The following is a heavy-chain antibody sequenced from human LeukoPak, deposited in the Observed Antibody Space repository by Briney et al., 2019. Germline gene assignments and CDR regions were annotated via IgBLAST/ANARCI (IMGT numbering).Heavy chain of an antibody. D-gene: IGHD7-27*01. CDR1: GFTFSRYG. Sequence: PGGSLRLSCGASGFTFSRYGTHWVRQAPGKGLEWVTYIRKDGSDKYYADSVKGRFTISRDSSKNMVYLQMTSLRAEDTALYYCAKDSNWAFDYWGQGTLVSVSS. CDR3: AKDSNWAFDY. J-gene: IGHJ4*02. V-gene: IGHV3-30*02. CDR2: IRKDGSDK.